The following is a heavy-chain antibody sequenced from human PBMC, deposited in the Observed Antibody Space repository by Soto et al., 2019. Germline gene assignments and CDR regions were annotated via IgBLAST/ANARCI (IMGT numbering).Heavy chain of an antibody. CDR3: IFDVNTGVIYFDL. CDR1: GGSLSTYT. J-gene: IGHJ4*02. D-gene: IGHD5-18*01. V-gene: IGHV1-69*02. CDR2: LIPAFDMT. Sequence: QVQLVQSGAEVKKPGSSVKLSCTASGGSLSTYTISWVRQAPGQGLEWLGRLIPAFDMTNHARKFQGRVPITTDKSTDTAYMEMTRLTSEDTAVYCCIFDVNTGVIYFDLWGQGTLLTVSS.